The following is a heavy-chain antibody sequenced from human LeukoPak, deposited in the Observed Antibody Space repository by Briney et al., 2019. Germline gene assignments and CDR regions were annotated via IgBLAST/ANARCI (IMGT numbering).Heavy chain of an antibody. V-gene: IGHV1-18*01. Sequence: GASVKVSCKASGYTFTSYGISWVRQAPGQGLEWMGWISAYNGNTNYAQKLQGRVTMTTDTSTSTAYMELRSLRSDDTAVYYCASFLEGQLVGRWFDPWGQGTLVTVSS. CDR2: ISAYNGNT. J-gene: IGHJ5*02. CDR1: GYTFTSYG. CDR3: ASFLEGQLVGRWFDP. D-gene: IGHD6-6*01.